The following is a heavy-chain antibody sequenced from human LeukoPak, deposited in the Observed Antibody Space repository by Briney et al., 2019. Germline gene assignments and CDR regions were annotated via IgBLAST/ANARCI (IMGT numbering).Heavy chain of an antibody. J-gene: IGHJ4*02. Sequence: GGSLRLSCAASGFTFSICDMHWVRQVPGEGLEWVSVIETAGDSYYSDSVKGRFTISRENAKNPLYLQMTSLRAGDTAVYYCARGDSSGWGLDYWGQGTLVTVSS. CDR3: ARGDSSGWGLDY. V-gene: IGHV3-13*01. CDR2: IETAGDS. D-gene: IGHD6-19*01. CDR1: GFTFSICD.